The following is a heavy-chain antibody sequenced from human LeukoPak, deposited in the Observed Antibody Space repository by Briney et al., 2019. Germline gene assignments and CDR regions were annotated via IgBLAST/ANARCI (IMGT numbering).Heavy chain of an antibody. J-gene: IGHJ4*02. CDR3: ARDDGTSRDGYNSYFDY. D-gene: IGHD5-24*01. CDR2: TYYRSKWYY. V-gene: IGHV6-1*01. CDR1: GDSVSSNSAA. Sequence: SQTLSLTCAISGDSVSSNSAAWNWIRQSPSRGLEWLGRTYYRSKWYYDYAVAVKSRISINPDTSKNQFSLQLSSVTPEDTAVYYCARDDGTSRDGYNSYFDYWGQGTLVTVSS.